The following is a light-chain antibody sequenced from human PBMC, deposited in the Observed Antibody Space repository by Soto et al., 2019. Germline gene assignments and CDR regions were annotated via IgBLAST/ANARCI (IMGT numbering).Light chain of an antibody. J-gene: IGLJ3*02. V-gene: IGLV2-8*01. Sequence: QSVLTQPPSASGSPGQSVTISCTGTSSDVGDYNYVSWYQQHPGKAPKLMIYEVSKRPSGVPDRFSGSKSGNTASLTVSGRQTEDEADYYCSSYAGSNNLVFGGGTKLTVL. CDR2: EVS. CDR1: SSDVGDYNY. CDR3: SSYAGSNNLV.